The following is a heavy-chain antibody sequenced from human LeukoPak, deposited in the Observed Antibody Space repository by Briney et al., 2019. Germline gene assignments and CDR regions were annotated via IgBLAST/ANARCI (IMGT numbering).Heavy chain of an antibody. J-gene: IGHJ4*02. CDR1: GYTFTSYA. Sequence: RASVTVSCKASGYTFTSYAMHWVRQAPGQRLEWMGWINAGNGNTKYSQKFQGRVTITRDTSASTAYMELSSLRSEDTAVYYCARVSSVNYYGSGSYYTFDYWGQGTLVTVSS. D-gene: IGHD3-10*01. CDR3: ARVSSVNYYGSGSYYTFDY. V-gene: IGHV1-3*01. CDR2: INAGNGNT.